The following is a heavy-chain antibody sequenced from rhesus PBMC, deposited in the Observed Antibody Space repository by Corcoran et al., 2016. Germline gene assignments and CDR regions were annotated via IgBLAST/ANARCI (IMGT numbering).Heavy chain of an antibody. J-gene: IGHJ4*01. D-gene: IGHD4-29*01. CDR2: IDPSDSGT. V-gene: IGHV5-2*01. Sequence: EVQLVHSGAEVKRPGESLKISGKTYGYRSHSYWSSWARTRPGKGLEWMGTIDPSDSGTRYSPSFQGQVTISADKSISTAYLQWSSLKASDSATYYCAKTVGGSSPFDYWGQGVLVTVSS. CDR3: AKTVGGSSPFDY. CDR1: GYRSHSYW.